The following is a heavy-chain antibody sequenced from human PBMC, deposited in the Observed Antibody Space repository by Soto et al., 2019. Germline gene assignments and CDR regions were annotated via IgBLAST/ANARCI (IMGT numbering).Heavy chain of an antibody. CDR1: GGSISSSV. CDR3: ARHGSRIVDY. Sequence: SETLSLTCTVSGGSISSSVWSWIRQPPGKGLEWIGYIYYTGSTNYSPALMSRVTISVDTSKNQFSLRLSSVTAADTAVYYCARHGSRIVDYWGQGTLVTVSS. CDR2: IYYTGST. D-gene: IGHD3-10*01. J-gene: IGHJ4*02. V-gene: IGHV4-59*08.